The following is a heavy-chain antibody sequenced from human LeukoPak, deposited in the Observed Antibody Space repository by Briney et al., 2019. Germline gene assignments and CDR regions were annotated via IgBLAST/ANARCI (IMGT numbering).Heavy chain of an antibody. Sequence: PSETLSLTCTVSGGSISSYYWSWIRQPAGKGLEWIGRIYTSGSTNYNPSLKSRVTMSVDTSKNQFSLKLSSVTAADTAVYYCARGVSRFPTVTASVWFDPWGQGTLVTVSS. CDR3: ARGVSRFPTVTASVWFDP. CDR2: IYTSGST. J-gene: IGHJ5*02. CDR1: GGSISSYY. V-gene: IGHV4-4*07. D-gene: IGHD4-17*01.